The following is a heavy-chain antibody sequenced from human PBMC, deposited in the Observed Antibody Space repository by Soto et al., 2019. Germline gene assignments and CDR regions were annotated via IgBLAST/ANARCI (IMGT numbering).Heavy chain of an antibody. CDR2: IYHSGST. J-gene: IGHJ6*02. D-gene: IGHD5-12*01. CDR3: ARVGIVARRPPDYYYYGMDV. CDR1: GGSISSGGYS. V-gene: IGHV4-30-2*01. Sequence: SETLSLTCAVSGGSISSGGYSWSWIRQPPGKGLEWIGYIYHSGSTYYNPSLKSRVTISVDRSKNQFSLKLSSVTAADTAVYYCARVGIVARRPPDYYYYGMDVWGQGTTVTVSS.